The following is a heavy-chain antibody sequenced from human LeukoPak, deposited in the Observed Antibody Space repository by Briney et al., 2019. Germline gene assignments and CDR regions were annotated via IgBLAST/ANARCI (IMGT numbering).Heavy chain of an antibody. CDR2: IYSGGST. Sequence: GGSLRLSCAASGFMFSSYGMSWVRQAPGKGLEWVSVIYSGGSTYYADSVKGRFTISRDNSKNTLYLQMNSLRAEDTAVYYCARVFGSGWYYFDYWGQGTLVTVSS. CDR3: ARVFGSGWYYFDY. V-gene: IGHV3-66*01. CDR1: GFMFSSYG. D-gene: IGHD6-19*01. J-gene: IGHJ4*02.